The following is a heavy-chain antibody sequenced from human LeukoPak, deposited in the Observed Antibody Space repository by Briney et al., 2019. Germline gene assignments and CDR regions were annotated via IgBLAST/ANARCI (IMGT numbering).Heavy chain of an antibody. Sequence: GGSLRLSCAASVFTFNRYSMNWVRQAPGKGLEGVSYIAYTGIIHYADSVKGRFTISRDDAKNSLYLHMNSLRAEDTAVYYCTRDPRALDYWGQGTLVTVSS. CDR2: IAYTGII. J-gene: IGHJ4*02. CDR3: TRDPRALDY. V-gene: IGHV3-48*01. CDR1: VFTFNRYS.